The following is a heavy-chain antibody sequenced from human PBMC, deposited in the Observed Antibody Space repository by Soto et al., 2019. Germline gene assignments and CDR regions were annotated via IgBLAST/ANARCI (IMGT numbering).Heavy chain of an antibody. Sequence: QVQLVQSGAEVKKPGSAVKVSCKDSGGTFSTYSMFWVRQAPGQGLEWMGRIIPMLGIANYAQKFQGRVTITAEKSTGTAYMELSSLRSEDTALYYCTIGSWTGEVFDIWGQGTMVTVSS. D-gene: IGHD2-21*01. CDR1: GGTFSTYS. CDR3: TIGSWTGEVFDI. V-gene: IGHV1-69*02. CDR2: IIPMLGIA. J-gene: IGHJ3*02.